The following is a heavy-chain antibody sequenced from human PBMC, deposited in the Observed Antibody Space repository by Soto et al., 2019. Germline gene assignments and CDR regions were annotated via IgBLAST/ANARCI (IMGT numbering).Heavy chain of an antibody. CDR1: NYSVTTTSYY. CDR3: ARGFDWFYFDY. V-gene: IGHV4-39*01. CDR2: IYYRGST. Sequence: SETLSRTCTVSNYSVTTTSYYWGWIRQPPGKGLEWIGSIYYRGSTYYNPSLKSRVTMSADTSKNQFSLMLSSVTAADTAVYFCARGFDWFYFDYWGQGALVTVSS. D-gene: IGHD3-9*01. J-gene: IGHJ4*02.